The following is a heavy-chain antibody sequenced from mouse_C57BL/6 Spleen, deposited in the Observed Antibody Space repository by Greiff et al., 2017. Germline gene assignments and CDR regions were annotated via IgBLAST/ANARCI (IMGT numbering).Heavy chain of an antibody. J-gene: IGHJ2*01. D-gene: IGHD1-1*01. CDR3: ARGEGTTVVADY. Sequence: VQLQQSGAELARPGASVKLSCKASGYTFTSYGISWVKQRTGQGLEWIGEIYPRSGNTYYNEKFKGKATLTADKSSSTAYMELRSLTSEDSAVYFCARGEGTTVVADYWGQGTTLTVSS. CDR1: GYTFTSYG. V-gene: IGHV1-81*01. CDR2: IYPRSGNT.